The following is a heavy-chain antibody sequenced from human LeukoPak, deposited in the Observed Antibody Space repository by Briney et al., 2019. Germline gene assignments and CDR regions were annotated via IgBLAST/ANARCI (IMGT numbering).Heavy chain of an antibody. CDR2: ISAYNGNT. CDR1: GYTFTSYG. V-gene: IGHV1-18*01. CDR3: ASMAAAGPYYYYYMDV. D-gene: IGHD6-13*01. J-gene: IGHJ6*03. Sequence: ASVKVSCKASGYTFTSYGISWVRQAPGQGLEWMGWISAYNGNTNYAQKLQGRVTMTTDTSTSTAYMELRSLRSDDTAVYYCASMAAAGPYYYYYMDVWGKGTTVTLSS.